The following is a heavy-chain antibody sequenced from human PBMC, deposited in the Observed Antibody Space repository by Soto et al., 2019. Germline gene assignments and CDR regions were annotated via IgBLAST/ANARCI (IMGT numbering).Heavy chain of an antibody. J-gene: IGHJ5*02. CDR3: ARGRGAFDA. V-gene: IGHV4-34*01. CDR2: INHSGNT. Sequence: PSETLSLTCAVYGASLSDNYCNWLRQPPGKGLEWIGEINHSGNTNYNPSLRSRVTMSIETSKNQLALNLRSVSAADTAVYYCARGRGAFDAWGEGTPVTVSS. CDR1: GASLSDNY.